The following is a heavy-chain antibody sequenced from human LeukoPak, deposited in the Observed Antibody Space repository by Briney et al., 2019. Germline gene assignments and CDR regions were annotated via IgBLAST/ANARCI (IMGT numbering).Heavy chain of an antibody. V-gene: IGHV4-34*01. CDR3: AREAGWTLVLRISGSAFDI. D-gene: IGHD2-15*01. Sequence: KASETLSLTCAVYGGSFSGYYWSWIRQPPGKGLEWIGDINHSGSTNYNPSLKSRVTISVDTSKNQFSLKLSSVTAAGTAVYYCAREAGWTLVLRISGSAFDIWGQGTMVTVSS. J-gene: IGHJ3*02. CDR2: INHSGST. CDR1: GGSFSGYY.